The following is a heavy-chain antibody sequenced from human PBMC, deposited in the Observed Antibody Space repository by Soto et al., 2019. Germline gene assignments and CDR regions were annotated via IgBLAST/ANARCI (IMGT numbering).Heavy chain of an antibody. CDR2: TYYRSKWSY. CDR3: ARLIGNSWFPE. CDR1: GDSVSSNSAT. V-gene: IGHV6-1*01. Sequence: QVQLQQSGPGLVKPSQTLSLTCAISGDSVSSNSATWDWIGQSPSRVLEWLGRTYYRSKWSYDYAVSVQSRITISPDTSKNQFSLHLNSVTPEDTAVYYCARLIGNSWFPEWGQGTLVTVSS. J-gene: IGHJ4*02. D-gene: IGHD6-13*01.